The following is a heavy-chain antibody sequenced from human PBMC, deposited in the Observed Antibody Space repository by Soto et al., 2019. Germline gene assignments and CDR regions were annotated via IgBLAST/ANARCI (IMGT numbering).Heavy chain of an antibody. V-gene: IGHV1-69*01. Sequence: SVKVSCKASGGTFSSYAISWVLQAPGQWVESMGGIIPIFGTANYAQKFQGRVTITADESTSTAYMELSSLRSEDTAVYYCARVPDYYDSSGYYYNGNWFDPWGQGTLVTVSS. CDR3: ARVPDYYDSSGYYYNGNWFDP. J-gene: IGHJ5*02. CDR1: GGTFSSYA. CDR2: IIPIFGTA. D-gene: IGHD3-22*01.